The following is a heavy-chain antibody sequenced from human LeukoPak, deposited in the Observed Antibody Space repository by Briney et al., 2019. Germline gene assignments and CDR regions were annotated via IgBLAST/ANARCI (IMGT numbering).Heavy chain of an antibody. CDR3: ARVLYYYDSSGYSHFDY. D-gene: IGHD3-22*01. J-gene: IGHJ4*02. Sequence: ASVKVSCKASGYTFTGYYMHWVRQAPGQGLEWMGWINPNSGGTNYAQKFQGRVTMTRDTSISTAYMELSRLRSDDTAVYHCARVLYYYDSSGYSHFDYWGQGTLVTVSS. V-gene: IGHV1-2*02. CDR1: GYTFTGYY. CDR2: INPNSGGT.